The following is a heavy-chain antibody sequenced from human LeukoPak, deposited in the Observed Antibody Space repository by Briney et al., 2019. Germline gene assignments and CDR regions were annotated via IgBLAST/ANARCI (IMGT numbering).Heavy chain of an antibody. CDR3: ATPRMEYYGSGIHYSYYFLDV. V-gene: IGHV1-69*01. D-gene: IGHD3-10*01. CDR1: GCAFTRAA. CDR2: VLPHSGIA. J-gene: IGHJ6*03. Sequence: SVKVSCKASGCAFTRAAVRWVRQAPGQGLEWMGGVLPHSGIADYAQKFQGRVTLTADASTSTAYMELNRLRSEDTAVYYCATPRMEYYGSGIHYSYYFLDVWGSGTAVTVSS.